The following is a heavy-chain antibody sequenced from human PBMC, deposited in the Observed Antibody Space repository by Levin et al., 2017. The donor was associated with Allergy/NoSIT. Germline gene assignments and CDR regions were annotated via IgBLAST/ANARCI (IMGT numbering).Heavy chain of an antibody. J-gene: IGHJ4*02. Sequence: GGSLRLSCAASGFTFDDYTMHWVRQAPGKGLEWVSLISWDGGSTYYADSVKGRFTISRDNSKNSLYLQMNSLRTEDTTLYYCAKDDCSGGSCFTTTFDYWGQGTLVTVSS. CDR3: AKDDCSGGSCFTTTFDY. D-gene: IGHD2-15*01. CDR2: ISWDGGST. CDR1: GFTFDDYT. V-gene: IGHV3-43*01.